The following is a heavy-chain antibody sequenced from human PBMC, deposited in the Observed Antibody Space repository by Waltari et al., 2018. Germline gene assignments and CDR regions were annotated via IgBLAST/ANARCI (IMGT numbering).Heavy chain of an antibody. J-gene: IGHJ3*02. CDR1: GFTFSSYA. D-gene: IGHD1-26*01. Sequence: EVQLLESGGGLVQPGGSLRLSCAASGFTFSSYAMSWVRQAPGKGREWVSAISGSGGSTYYADSVKGRFTISRDNSKNTLYLQMNSLRAEDTAVYYCAKEGSGSYFPGNRDGAFDIWGQGTMVTVSS. CDR2: ISGSGGST. V-gene: IGHV3-23*01. CDR3: AKEGSGSYFPGNRDGAFDI.